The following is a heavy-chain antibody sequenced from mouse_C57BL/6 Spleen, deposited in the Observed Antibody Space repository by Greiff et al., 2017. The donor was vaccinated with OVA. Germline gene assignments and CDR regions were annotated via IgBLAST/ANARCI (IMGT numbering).Heavy chain of an antibody. V-gene: IGHV1-76*01. CDR3: AIDYGLREGAMDY. CDR2: IYPGSGNT. D-gene: IGHD1-1*02. J-gene: IGHJ4*01. CDR1: GYTFTDYY. Sequence: VMLVESGAELVRPGASVKLSCKASGYTFTDYYINWVKQRPGQGLEWIARIYPGSGNTYYNEKFKGKATLTAEKSSSTAYMQLSSLTSEDSAVYFCAIDYGLREGAMDYWGQGTSVTVSS.